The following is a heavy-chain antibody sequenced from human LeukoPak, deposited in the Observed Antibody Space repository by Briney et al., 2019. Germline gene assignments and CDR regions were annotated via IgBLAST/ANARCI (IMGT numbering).Heavy chain of an antibody. D-gene: IGHD6-19*01. J-gene: IGHJ4*02. V-gene: IGHV3-11*01. Sequence: TGGSLRLSCAASGFTFSDYYMTWIRQAPGKGLEWVSYISSGANTIYYADSVKGRFTISRDNAKNSLFLQMNCLRAEDTAVYYCARDSSDSSSQMAFDFWGQGTLVTVSS. CDR1: GFTFSDYY. CDR3: ARDSSDSSSQMAFDF. CDR2: ISSGANTI.